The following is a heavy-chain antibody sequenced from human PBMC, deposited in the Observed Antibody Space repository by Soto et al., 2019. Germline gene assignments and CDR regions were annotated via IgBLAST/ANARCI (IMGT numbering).Heavy chain of an antibody. Sequence: ASVKVSCKSSGYTFTSYYMHWVRQAPGQGLEWMGIINPSGGSTSYAQKFQGRVTMTRDTSTSTVYMELSSLRSEDTAVYYCARDPIAARGYYYYGMDVWGQGTTVTVSS. V-gene: IGHV1-46*01. J-gene: IGHJ6*02. CDR1: GYTFTSYY. CDR3: ARDPIAARGYYYYGMDV. CDR2: INPSGGST. D-gene: IGHD6-6*01.